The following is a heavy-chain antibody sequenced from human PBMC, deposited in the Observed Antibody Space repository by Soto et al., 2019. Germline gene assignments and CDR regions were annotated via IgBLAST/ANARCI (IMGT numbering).Heavy chain of an antibody. V-gene: IGHV4-30-4*08. Sequence: SETLSLTCTVSGGSISSGGYYWSWIRQHPGKGLEWIGYIYYSGSTYYNPSLKSRVTISVDTSKNQFSLKLSSVTAADTAVYYCARVLLWFGEPMYNWFDPWGQGTLVTVSS. CDR3: ARVLLWFGEPMYNWFDP. J-gene: IGHJ5*02. CDR1: GGSISSGGYY. CDR2: IYYSGST. D-gene: IGHD3-10*01.